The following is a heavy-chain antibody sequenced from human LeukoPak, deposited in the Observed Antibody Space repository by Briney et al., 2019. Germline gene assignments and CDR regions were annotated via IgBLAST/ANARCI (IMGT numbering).Heavy chain of an antibody. CDR1: GFTFSIYW. Sequence: GGSLRLSCAASGFTFSIYWMHWVRQAPGKGLKWISTISGSGGSTYYADSVKGRFTISRDNSKNTLYLQMSSLRAEDTAVYYCAKDPLLRYCSSTSCYYFDYWGQGILVTVSS. D-gene: IGHD2-2*01. V-gene: IGHV3-23*01. J-gene: IGHJ4*02. CDR2: ISGSGGST. CDR3: AKDPLLRYCSSTSCYYFDY.